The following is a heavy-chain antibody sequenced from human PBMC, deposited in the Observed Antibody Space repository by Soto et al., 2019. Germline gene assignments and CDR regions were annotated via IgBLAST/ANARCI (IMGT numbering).Heavy chain of an antibody. J-gene: IGHJ5*02. CDR2: ISGSGGST. CDR3: AKSSIAVAGIDNWFDP. D-gene: IGHD6-19*01. V-gene: IGHV3-23*01. Sequence: SGGSLRLSCAASGFTFSSYAMSCVLQAPGKGLEWVSAISGSGGSTYYADSVKGRFTISRDNSRNTLYLQMNSLRAEDTAVYYCAKSSIAVAGIDNWFDPWGQGTLVTVSS. CDR1: GFTFSSYA.